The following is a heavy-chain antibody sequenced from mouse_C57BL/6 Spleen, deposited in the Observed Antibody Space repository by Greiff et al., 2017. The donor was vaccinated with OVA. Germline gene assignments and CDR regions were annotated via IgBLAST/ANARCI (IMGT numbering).Heavy chain of an antibody. D-gene: IGHD2-4*01. CDR3: VSYDCPTGAKDY. CDR1: GFTFTTYA. Sequence: EVKLVETGGGLVQPKGSLKLSCAAPGFTFTTYAMHWVRQAPGKGLECVARIRSISSNYATYYADSVKDRFTISRDDSQSMLYLQMNSLKTEDTAMYYCVSYDCPTGAKDYWGQGTSVTVSS. J-gene: IGHJ4*01. CDR2: IRSISSNYAT. V-gene: IGHV10-3*01.